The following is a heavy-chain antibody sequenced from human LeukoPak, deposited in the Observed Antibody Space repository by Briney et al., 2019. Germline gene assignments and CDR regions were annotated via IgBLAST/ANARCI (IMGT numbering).Heavy chain of an antibody. J-gene: IGHJ4*02. D-gene: IGHD1-20*01. CDR2: IIPIFGTA. CDR3: AREAYNWSHFDY. Sequence: SVKVSCKASGGTFSSYAISWVRQAPGQGLEWMGRIIPIFGTANYAQKFQGRVTITTDESTSTAYMELSSLRSEDTAVYYCAREAYNWSHFDYWGQGTLVTVSS. CDR1: GGTFSSYA. V-gene: IGHV1-69*05.